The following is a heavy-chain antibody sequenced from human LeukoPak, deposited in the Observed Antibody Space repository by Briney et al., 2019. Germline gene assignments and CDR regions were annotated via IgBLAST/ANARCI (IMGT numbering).Heavy chain of an antibody. V-gene: IGHV3-7*01. Sequence: GGSLRLSCAASGFTFSSYWMHWVRQAPGKGLEWVANIKQDGSEKYYVDSVKGRFTISRDNAKNSLYLQMNSLRAEDTAVYYCAREWSSGWNWFDPWGQGTLVTVSS. D-gene: IGHD6-19*01. CDR3: AREWSSGWNWFDP. CDR2: IKQDGSEK. J-gene: IGHJ5*02. CDR1: GFTFSSYW.